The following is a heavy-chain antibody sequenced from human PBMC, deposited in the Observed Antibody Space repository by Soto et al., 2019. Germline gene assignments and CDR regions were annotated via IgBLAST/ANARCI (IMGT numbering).Heavy chain of an antibody. V-gene: IGHV3-30*18. CDR3: AKGPQYSSSSVGWFDP. CDR1: GVPFKSYG. Sequence: PAGSMRLSCAASGVPFKSYGMHWVRQAPGKGLEWVAVISYDGSNKYYADSVKGRFTISRDNSKNTLYLQMNSLRAEDTAVYYCAKGPQYSSSSVGWFDPWGQGTLVPV. J-gene: IGHJ5*02. D-gene: IGHD6-13*01. CDR2: ISYDGSNK.